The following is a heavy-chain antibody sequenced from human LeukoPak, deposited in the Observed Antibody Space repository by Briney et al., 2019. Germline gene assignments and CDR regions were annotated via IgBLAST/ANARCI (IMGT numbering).Heavy chain of an antibody. Sequence: GGSLRLSCAASGFTFSDYGMHWVRQAPGKGLEWVAVIWYDGSNKYYADSVKGRFTISRDNSKNTLYLQMNSLRAEDTAVYYCARSGIAAASDAFDIWGQGTMVTVSS. CDR2: IWYDGSNK. CDR1: GFTFSDYG. CDR3: ARSGIAAASDAFDI. V-gene: IGHV3-33*01. D-gene: IGHD6-13*01. J-gene: IGHJ3*02.